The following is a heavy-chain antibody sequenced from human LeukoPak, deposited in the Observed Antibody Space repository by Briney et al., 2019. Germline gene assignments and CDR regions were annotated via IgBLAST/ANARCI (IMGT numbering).Heavy chain of an antibody. Sequence: GSLRLSCAASGFTFSSYGMTWVRQAPGKGLEWVSAISGSGGTTYYADSVKGRFTISRDNSKNTLYLQMNSLRAEDTAVYYCAKPEYSGSYSGWSQGSLVTVSS. CDR3: AKPEYSGSYSG. V-gene: IGHV3-23*01. CDR2: ISGSGGTT. CDR1: GFTFSSYG. D-gene: IGHD1-26*01. J-gene: IGHJ4*02.